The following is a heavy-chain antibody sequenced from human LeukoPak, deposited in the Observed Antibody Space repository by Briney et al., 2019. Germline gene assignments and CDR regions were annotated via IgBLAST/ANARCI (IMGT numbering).Heavy chain of an antibody. V-gene: IGHV3-53*01. D-gene: IGHD3-10*01. CDR1: GFTVSSNY. CDR3: AKVHYYGSGSYYKGFDYYYMDV. CDR2: IYSGGST. J-gene: IGHJ6*03. Sequence: PGGSLRLSCAASGFTVSSNYMSWVRQAPGKGLEWVSVIYSGGSTYYADSVKGRFTISRDNSKNTLYLQMNSLRAEDTAVYYCAKVHYYGSGSYYKGFDYYYMDVWGKGTTVTISS.